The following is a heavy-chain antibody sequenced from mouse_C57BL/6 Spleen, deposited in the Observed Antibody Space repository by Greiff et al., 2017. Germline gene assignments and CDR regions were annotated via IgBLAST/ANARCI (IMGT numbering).Heavy chain of an antibody. J-gene: IGHJ2*01. CDR2: IYPGDGDT. CDR3: ARSGGGDFDY. D-gene: IGHD3-1*01. V-gene: IGHV1-82*01. CDR1: GYAFSSSW. Sequence: QVQLQQSGPELVKPGASVKISCKASGYAFSSSWMNWVKQRPGKGLEWIGRIYPGDGDTNYNGKFKGKATLTADKSSSTAYMQLSSLTSEDSAVYFCARSGGGDFDYWGQGTTLTVSS.